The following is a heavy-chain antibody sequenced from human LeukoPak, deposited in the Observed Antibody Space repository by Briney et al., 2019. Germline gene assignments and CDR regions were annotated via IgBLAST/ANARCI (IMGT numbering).Heavy chain of an antibody. CDR2: INHSGST. CDR1: GGSFSGYY. D-gene: IGHD2-2*01. CDR3: ERRRIYVVVEPAAIRRHYYYMDV. J-gene: IGHJ6*03. V-gene: IGHV4-34*01. Sequence: SETLSLTCAVYGGSFSGYYWSWIRQPTGKGLEWIGEINHSGSTNYNPSLKSRVTISVDTSKNQFYLKLSSVIAADTAVYECERRRIYVVVEPAAIRRHYYYMDVWGKETTVTLSS.